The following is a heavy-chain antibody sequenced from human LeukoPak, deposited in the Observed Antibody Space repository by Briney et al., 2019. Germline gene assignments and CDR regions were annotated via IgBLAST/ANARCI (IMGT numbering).Heavy chain of an antibody. J-gene: IGHJ3*02. Sequence: GGSLRLSCAASGFTVSSNYMSWVRQAPGKGLEWVSVIYSGGSTYYADSVKGRFTISRDNSKNTLYPQMNSLRAEDTAVYYCASRYSSGWYGAFDIWGQGTMVTVSS. V-gene: IGHV3-53*01. CDR3: ASRYSSGWYGAFDI. CDR2: IYSGGST. CDR1: GFTVSSNY. D-gene: IGHD6-19*01.